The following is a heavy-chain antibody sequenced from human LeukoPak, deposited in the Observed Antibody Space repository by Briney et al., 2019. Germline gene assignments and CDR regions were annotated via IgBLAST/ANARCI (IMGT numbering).Heavy chain of an antibody. CDR3: TTVGSGYLYAFDI. V-gene: IGHV3-15*01. J-gene: IGHJ3*02. CDR1: GFTFSNAW. Sequence: PGGSLRLSCAASGFTFSNAWMSWVRQAPGKGLEWVGRIKSRTDGGTTDYAAPVKGRFTISRDDSKNTLYLQMNSLKSEDTAVYYCTTVGSGYLYAFDIWGQGTRVTVSS. CDR2: IKSRTDGGTT. D-gene: IGHD3-10*01.